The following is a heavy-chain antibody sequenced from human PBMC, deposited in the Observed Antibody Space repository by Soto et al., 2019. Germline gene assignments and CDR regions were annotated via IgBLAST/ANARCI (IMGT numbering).Heavy chain of an antibody. CDR2: IYYSGST. CDR1: GGSISSSSYY. J-gene: IGHJ5*02. V-gene: IGHV4-39*01. Sequence: SETLSLTCTVSGGSISSSSYYWGWIRQPPGKGLEWIGSIYYSGSTYYNPSLKSRVTISVDTSKNQFSLKLSSVTAADTAVYYCARRRCLGGSRYGGNWLDPWGQGILVTVS. D-gene: IGHD1-26*01. CDR3: ARRRCLGGSRYGGNWLDP.